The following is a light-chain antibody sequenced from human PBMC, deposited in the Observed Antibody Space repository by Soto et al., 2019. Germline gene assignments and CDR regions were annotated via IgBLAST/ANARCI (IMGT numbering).Light chain of an antibody. CDR2: DAS. V-gene: IGKV3-20*01. Sequence: EVVLTQSPGTLSLSPGERVTLSCRASQTVTNDYLAWYQQKDGQAPRLLIYDASKRATGIPARFSGSGSGTDFTLTISRLEPEDFAVYYCQQYGGSPWTFGQGTKVDIK. J-gene: IGKJ1*01. CDR3: QQYGGSPWT. CDR1: QTVTNDY.